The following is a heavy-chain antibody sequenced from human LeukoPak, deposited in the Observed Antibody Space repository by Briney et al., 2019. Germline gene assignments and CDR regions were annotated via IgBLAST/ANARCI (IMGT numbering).Heavy chain of an antibody. D-gene: IGHD6-19*01. CDR3: ARQRRSSGWPNDY. CDR2: IYPDDSDT. V-gene: IGHV5-51*01. Sequence: GESLQISCKGSGYSFTSYWIAWVRQMPGKGLEWMGIIYPDDSDTRYSPSFQGQVTITADKSISTAYLQWSSLKASDNAMYYCARQRRSSGWPNDYWGQGHVASASS. CDR1: GYSFTSYW. J-gene: IGHJ4*02.